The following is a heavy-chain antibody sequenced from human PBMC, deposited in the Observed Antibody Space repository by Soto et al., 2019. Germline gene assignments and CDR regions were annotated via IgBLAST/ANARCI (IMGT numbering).Heavy chain of an antibody. D-gene: IGHD3-16*01. CDR1: GFTFSSYG. Sequence: GGSLRLSCAASGFTFSSYGMNSVRQAPGKGLEWVSYISSRSSTIYYADSVKGRFTISRDNAKNLLYLQMNSLRAEDTSVYYCSRGGSDYWGQGTLVTVSS. CDR3: SRGGSDY. V-gene: IGHV3-48*01. J-gene: IGHJ4*02. CDR2: ISSRSSTI.